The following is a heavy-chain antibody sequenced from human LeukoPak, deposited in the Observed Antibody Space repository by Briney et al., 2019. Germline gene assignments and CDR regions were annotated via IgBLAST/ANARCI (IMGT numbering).Heavy chain of an antibody. CDR1: GGSISSSSYY. V-gene: IGHV4-39*01. CDR3: ARHLSGVTGYTYGRGIDY. CDR2: IYYSGST. Sequence: PSETLSLTCTVSGGSISSSSYYWGWIRQPPGKGLEWIGSIYYSGSTYYNPSLKSRVTISVDTSKNQFSLRLSSVTAADTAVYYCARHLSGVTGYTYGRGIDYWGQGTLVTVSS. J-gene: IGHJ4*02. D-gene: IGHD5-18*01.